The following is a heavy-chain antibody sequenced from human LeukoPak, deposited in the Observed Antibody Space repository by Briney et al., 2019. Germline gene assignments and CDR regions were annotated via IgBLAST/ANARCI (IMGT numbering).Heavy chain of an antibody. J-gene: IGHJ4*02. D-gene: IGHD3-9*01. CDR1: GGSISSYY. CDR2: IYYSGST. CDR3: ARRVDILTGYYDY. Sequence: PSETLSLTCTVSGGSISSYYWSWIRQSPGKGLEWIAYIYYSGSTNYNPSLKSRVTISLDTSKNQISLKLSSVTAADTAVYYCARRVDILTGYYDYWGQGTLVTVSS. V-gene: IGHV4-59*08.